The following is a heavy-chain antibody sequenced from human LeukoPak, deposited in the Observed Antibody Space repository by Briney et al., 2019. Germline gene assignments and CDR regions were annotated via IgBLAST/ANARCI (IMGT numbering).Heavy chain of an antibody. Sequence: PGGSLRLSCAASGFTFSSYSMNWVRQAPGKGLEWVSSISSSSSYIYYADSVKGRFTISRDNAKNSLYLQMNSLRAGDTAVYYCARDYYYCSSTSCLSDYWGQGTLVTVSS. CDR2: ISSSSSYI. CDR3: ARDYYYCSSTSCLSDY. CDR1: GFTFSSYS. V-gene: IGHV3-21*01. D-gene: IGHD2-2*01. J-gene: IGHJ4*02.